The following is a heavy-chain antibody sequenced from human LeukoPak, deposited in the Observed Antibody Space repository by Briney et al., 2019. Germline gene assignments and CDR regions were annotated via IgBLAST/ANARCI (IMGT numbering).Heavy chain of an antibody. CDR3: ARDRRDWGAFDI. CDR1: GYSINSGFY. V-gene: IGHV4-38-2*02. Sequence: SETLSLTCTVSGYSINSGFYWGWIRQPPGEGVEWIGSMYHSGCTSYYPSLKTRLTTSVATSKNQFSLKLSSVTAADTAVYYCARDRRDWGAFDIWGQGTMVTVSS. CDR2: MYHSGCT. D-gene: IGHD3-16*01. J-gene: IGHJ3*02.